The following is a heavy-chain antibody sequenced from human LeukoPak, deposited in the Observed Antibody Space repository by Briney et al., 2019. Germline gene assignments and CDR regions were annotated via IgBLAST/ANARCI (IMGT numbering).Heavy chain of an antibody. CDR2: IIPVFDRP. D-gene: IGHD1-26*01. V-gene: IGHV1-69*06. CDR3: ARDAQWELRAFDV. CDR1: GYTFTSYY. Sequence: SVKVSCKASGYTFTSYYMHWVRQAPGQGLEWMGGIIPVFDRPTYAQKFEGRVTITADKSTNTTYMEISSLTSDDTAVYYCARDAQWELRAFDVWGQGTMVIVSS. J-gene: IGHJ3*01.